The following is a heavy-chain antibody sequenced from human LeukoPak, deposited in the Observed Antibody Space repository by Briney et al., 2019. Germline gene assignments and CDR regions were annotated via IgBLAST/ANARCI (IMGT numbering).Heavy chain of an antibody. CDR2: IYYSGST. CDR3: ARQTKSIAARRNWFDP. V-gene: IGHV4-39*01. Sequence: SETLSLTCTVSGGSISSSSYYWGWIRQPPGKGLEWIGSIYYSGSTYYNPSLKSRVTISVDTSKNQFSLKLSSVTAADTAVYYCARQTKSIAARRNWFDPWGREPWSPSPQ. CDR1: GGSISSSSYY. J-gene: IGHJ5*02. D-gene: IGHD6-6*01.